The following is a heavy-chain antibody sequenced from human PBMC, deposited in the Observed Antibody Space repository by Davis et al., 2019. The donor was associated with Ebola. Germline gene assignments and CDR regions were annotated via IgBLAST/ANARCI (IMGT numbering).Heavy chain of an antibody. CDR1: GGSISSSS. Sequence: PSETLSLTCTVSGGSISSSSYYWGWIRQPPGKGLEWVSYISSSSSTIYYADSVKGRFTISRDNAKNSLYLQMNSLRAEDTAVYYCARTLLWDWGQGTLVTVSS. V-gene: IGHV3-48*04. CDR2: ISSSSSTI. J-gene: IGHJ4*02. D-gene: IGHD3-10*01. CDR3: ARTLLWD.